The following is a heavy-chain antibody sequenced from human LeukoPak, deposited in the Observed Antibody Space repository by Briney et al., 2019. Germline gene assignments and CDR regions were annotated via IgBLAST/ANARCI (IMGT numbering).Heavy chain of an antibody. CDR2: ISGSGGHT. Sequence: GGSLRLSCAASGFTFSSYAMNWVRRAPGKGLEWVSTISGSGGHTYYADSVKGRFTISRDNSKNTLYLQMNSLRAEDTAVYYCAKNPYDSTGHYYVDIWYFDYWGQGTLVTVSS. J-gene: IGHJ4*02. CDR1: GFTFSSYA. D-gene: IGHD3-22*01. V-gene: IGHV3-23*01. CDR3: AKNPYDSTGHYYVDIWYFDY.